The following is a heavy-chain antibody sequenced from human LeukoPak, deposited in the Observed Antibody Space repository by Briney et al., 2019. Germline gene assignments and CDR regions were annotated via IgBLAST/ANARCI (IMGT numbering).Heavy chain of an antibody. CDR3: AKGVDYCSGGSCPADY. D-gene: IGHD2-15*01. CDR2: ISYDGNNK. Sequence: GGSLRLSCAVSGFAVTSSYMTWVRQTPGKGLEWVAVISYDGNNKYYADSVKGRFTISRDNSKNTLFLQMNSLRAEDTAVYYCAKGVDYCSGGSCPADYWGPGTLVTVSS. J-gene: IGHJ4*02. V-gene: IGHV3-30*18. CDR1: GFAVTSSY.